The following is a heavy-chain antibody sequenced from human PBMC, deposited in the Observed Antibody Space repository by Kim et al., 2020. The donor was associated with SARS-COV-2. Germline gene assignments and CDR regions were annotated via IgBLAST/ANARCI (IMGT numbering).Heavy chain of an antibody. CDR2: IYYSGST. D-gene: IGHD2-2*01. V-gene: IGHV4-39*01. CDR3: ARLKLVVVPAAMVYMDV. CDR1: GGSISSSSYY. J-gene: IGHJ6*03. Sequence: SETLSLTCTVSGGSISSSSYYWGWIRQPPGKGLEWIGSIYYSGSTYYNPSLKSRVTISVDTSKNQFSLKLSSVTAADTTVYYCARLKLVVVPAAMVYMDVWGKGTTVTVSS.